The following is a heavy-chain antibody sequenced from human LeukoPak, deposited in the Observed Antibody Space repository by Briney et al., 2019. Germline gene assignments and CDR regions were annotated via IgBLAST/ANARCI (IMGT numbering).Heavy chain of an antibody. D-gene: IGHD3-22*01. CDR1: GGSISSYY. Sequence: SETLSLTCTVSGGSISSYYWSWIRQPPGKGLEWIGYIHYSGSTHYNPSLKSRVTISVDTSKNQVSLKLRSVTAADTAVYYCARASYSYDINGWVPFDYWGQGTLVTVSS. CDR3: ARASYSYDINGWVPFDY. CDR2: IHYSGST. J-gene: IGHJ4*02. V-gene: IGHV4-59*01.